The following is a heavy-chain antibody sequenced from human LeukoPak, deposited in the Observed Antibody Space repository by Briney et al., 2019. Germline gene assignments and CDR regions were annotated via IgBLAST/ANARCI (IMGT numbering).Heavy chain of an antibody. CDR1: GYFFSNYW. Sequence: GESLKISCKAFGYFFSNYWIGWVRQMPGKGLGWMGIIYAGDSDTRYSPSFQGQVTISVDKSITTAYLQWNSLKASDSAIYYCARHSTSHSSDAFDIWGQGTLVIVSS. CDR2: IYAGDSDT. D-gene: IGHD6-6*01. V-gene: IGHV5-51*01. J-gene: IGHJ3*02. CDR3: ARHSTSHSSDAFDI.